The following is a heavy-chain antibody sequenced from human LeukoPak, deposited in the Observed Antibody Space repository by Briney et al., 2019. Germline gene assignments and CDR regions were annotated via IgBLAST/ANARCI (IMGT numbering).Heavy chain of an antibody. CDR3: TRGRRWTDY. CDR2: IRTNTYGGTT. Sequence: GGSLRLSCAASGFTFSSYEMNWVRQAPGKGLEWVGFIRTNTYGGTTEYAASVKGRFTISRDDSKSIAYLQMNSLKTEDTAVYYCTRGRRWTDYWGQGTLVTVSS. V-gene: IGHV3-49*04. D-gene: IGHD4-23*01. J-gene: IGHJ4*02. CDR1: GFTFSSYE.